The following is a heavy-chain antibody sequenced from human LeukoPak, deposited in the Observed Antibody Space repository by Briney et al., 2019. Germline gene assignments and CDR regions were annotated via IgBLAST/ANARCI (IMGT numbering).Heavy chain of an antibody. J-gene: IGHJ5*02. CDR3: ARGPFQQLVGGFDP. CDR1: GFTFSSYT. V-gene: IGHV3-21*01. Sequence: GRSLRLSCAASGFTFSSYTMNWVRQAPGKGLEGVSSISSTSSYINYADSVKGRFTISRDNAKNSLYLQMNSLRAEDTAVYYCARGPFQQLVGGFDPWGQGTLVTVSS. D-gene: IGHD6-6*01. CDR2: ISSTSSYI.